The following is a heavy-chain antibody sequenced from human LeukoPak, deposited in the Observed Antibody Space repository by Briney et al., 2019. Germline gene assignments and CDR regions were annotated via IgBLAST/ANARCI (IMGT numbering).Heavy chain of an antibody. CDR1: GGSISSSSYY. D-gene: IGHD3-22*01. CDR3: ARGPLLYYYDSSGYPLYYFDY. CDR2: IYYSGST. V-gene: IGHV4-39*07. Sequence: PSETLPLTCTVSGGSISSSSYYWGWIRQPPGKGLEWIGSIYYSGSTYYNPSLKSRVTISVDTSKNQFSLKLSSVTAADTAVYYCARGPLLYYYDSSGYPLYYFDYWGQGTLVTVSS. J-gene: IGHJ4*02.